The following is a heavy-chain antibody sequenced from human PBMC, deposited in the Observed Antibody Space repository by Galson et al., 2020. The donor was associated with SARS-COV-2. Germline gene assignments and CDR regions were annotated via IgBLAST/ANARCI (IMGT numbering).Heavy chain of an antibody. CDR3: ASPYLAAASFFGAFDI. V-gene: IGHV3-48*03. CDR2: ISSSGTNN. J-gene: IGHJ3*02. D-gene: IGHD6-13*01. CDR1: GFTFSDYE. Sequence: GESLKISCAGSGFTFSDYEMNWVRHGPGKGLEWVSYISSSGTNNYYADSVKGRFTIPRDNAKNSLYLQMTSLRAEDTAVYYCASPYLAAASFFGAFDIWGPGTMVTVSS.